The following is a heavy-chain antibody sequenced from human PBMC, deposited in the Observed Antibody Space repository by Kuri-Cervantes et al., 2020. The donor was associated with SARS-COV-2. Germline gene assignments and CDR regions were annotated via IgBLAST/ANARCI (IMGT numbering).Heavy chain of an antibody. Sequence: GESLKISCAASGFTFSGHWIHWVRQAPGKGLVWVSRINPDGSYTNNADSVKGRFTLSRDNAKNMLFLQMNSLRAEDTAVYYCARRHVEMATIWDWYFDLWGRGTLVTVSS. CDR3: ARRHVEMATIWDWYFDL. CDR2: INPDGSYT. J-gene: IGHJ2*01. D-gene: IGHD5-24*01. CDR1: GFTFSGHW. V-gene: IGHV3-74*01.